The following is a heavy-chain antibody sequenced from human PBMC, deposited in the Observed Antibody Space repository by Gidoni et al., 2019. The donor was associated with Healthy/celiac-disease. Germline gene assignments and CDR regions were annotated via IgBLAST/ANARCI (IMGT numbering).Heavy chain of an antibody. J-gene: IGHJ4*02. Sequence: QVQLVQSGAEVKKPGASVKVSCKASGYTFTSYYMHWVRQAPGQGLEWMGIINPSGGSTSYAQKFQGRVTMTRDTSTSTVYMELSSLRSEDTAVYYCARDYDILTGYYYFDYWGQGTLVTVSS. CDR3: ARDYDILTGYYYFDY. CDR1: GYTFTSYY. V-gene: IGHV1-46*01. D-gene: IGHD3-9*01. CDR2: INPSGGST.